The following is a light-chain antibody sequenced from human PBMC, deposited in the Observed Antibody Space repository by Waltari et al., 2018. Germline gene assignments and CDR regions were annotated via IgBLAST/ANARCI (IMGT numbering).Light chain of an antibody. V-gene: IGLV2-23*02. CDR1: SNNVGDYNL. J-gene: IGLJ3*02. CDR3: CSYSTGGSWM. CDR2: SVS. Sequence: QSALTQPVSVSGSPGQSLTISCTGPSNNVGDYNLSSWSQHHPDHAPQPLIFSVSKRPSGVSNRFSGSKSGTTASLTISGLQTEDEADYYCCSYSTGGSWMFGGGTKLTVL.